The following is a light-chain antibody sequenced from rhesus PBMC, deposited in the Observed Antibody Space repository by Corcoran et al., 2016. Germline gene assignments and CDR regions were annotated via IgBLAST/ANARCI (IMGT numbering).Light chain of an antibody. J-gene: IGKJ4*01. CDR1: QSVSSS. CDR3: LQYGNWPLT. V-gene: IGKV3-24*01. Sequence: EIVMTQSPATLSLSPGERATLSYRASQSVSSSLAWYQQKPGQAPKILIYGASNRATGIPDRFSGRRSGTDFTLAINILEHADFAVYYCLQYGNWPLTFGGGTKVELK. CDR2: GAS.